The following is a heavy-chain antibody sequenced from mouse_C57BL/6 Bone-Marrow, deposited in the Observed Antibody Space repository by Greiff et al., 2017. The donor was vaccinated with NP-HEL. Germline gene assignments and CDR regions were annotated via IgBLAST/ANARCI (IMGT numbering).Heavy chain of an antibody. CDR2: ISGGGGNT. V-gene: IGHV5-9*01. CDR3: ARHGHFDV. CDR1: GFTFSSYT. Sequence: EVNVVESGGGLVKPGGSLKLSCAASGFTFSSYTMSWVRQTPEKRLEWVATISGGGGNTYYPDIVKGRFTISRDKAKNTLYLQMSSLRSEDTALYYCARHGHFDVWGTGTTVTVSS. J-gene: IGHJ1*03.